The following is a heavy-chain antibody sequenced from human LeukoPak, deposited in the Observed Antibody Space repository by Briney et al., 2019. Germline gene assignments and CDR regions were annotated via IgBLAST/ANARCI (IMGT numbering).Heavy chain of an antibody. CDR1: GYSFTSYW. CDR2: IYRGDSDT. Sequence: GESLKISCKGSGYSFTSYWSGWVRQMPGKGLEWMGSIYRGDSDTRSSTSSQAQATISADKSISTASPQWSSLKASDTAMYYCAREYYDILTGYSSGSDYWGQGTLVTVSS. V-gene: IGHV5-51*01. CDR3: AREYYDILTGYSSGSDY. J-gene: IGHJ4*02. D-gene: IGHD3-9*01.